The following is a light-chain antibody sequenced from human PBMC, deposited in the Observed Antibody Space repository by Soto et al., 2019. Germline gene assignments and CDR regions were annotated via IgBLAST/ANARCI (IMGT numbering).Light chain of an antibody. J-gene: IGKJ1*01. Sequence: PSSLSASVEDRVTITCRASQGISNYLAWYQQKPGKVPKLLIYAASTLQSGVPSRFSGSGSGTDFTLTISSLQPEDVATYYCQKYNSASRTFGQGTKVDIK. CDR2: AAS. CDR3: QKYNSASRT. V-gene: IGKV1-27*01. CDR1: QGISNY.